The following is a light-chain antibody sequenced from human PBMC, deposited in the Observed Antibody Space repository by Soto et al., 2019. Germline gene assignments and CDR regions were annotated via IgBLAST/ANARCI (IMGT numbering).Light chain of an antibody. V-gene: IGLV1-51*02. Sequence: QSVLTQPPSVSAAPGQKVTISCSGRSSNIGNGYVSWYQHLPGTAPKVLIYEDDRRRSGIPDRFSGSKSGTSAKLGITGLQTGDEADYYCGTWDSSLSVAVFGTGTKLTVL. J-gene: IGLJ1*01. CDR2: EDD. CDR3: GTWDSSLSVAV. CDR1: SSNIGNGY.